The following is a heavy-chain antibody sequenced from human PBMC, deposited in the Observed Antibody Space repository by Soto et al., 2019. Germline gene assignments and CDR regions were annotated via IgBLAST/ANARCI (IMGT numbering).Heavy chain of an antibody. CDR2: INPNSGGT. CDR3: ARDYYDSSGYYF. V-gene: IGHV1-2*02. D-gene: IGHD3-22*01. CDR1: GYTFTGYY. Sequence: ASVKVSCKASGYTFTGYYMHWVRQAPGQGLEWMGWINPNSGGTNYAQKFQGRVTMTRDTSISTAYMELSRLRSDDTAVYYCARDYYDSSGYYFWDQGTLVTVSS. J-gene: IGHJ4*02.